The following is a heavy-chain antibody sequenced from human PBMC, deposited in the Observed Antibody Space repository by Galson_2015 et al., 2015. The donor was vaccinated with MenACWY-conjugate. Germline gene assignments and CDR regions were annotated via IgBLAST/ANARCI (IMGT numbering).Heavy chain of an antibody. CDR3: AKDYGAGGIQLDY. CDR1: GFTFSSYA. V-gene: IGHV3-23*01. CDR2: ISGSGGST. D-gene: IGHD1-26*01. Sequence: SLRPSCAASGFTFSSYAMSWVRQAPGKGLEWVSAISGSGGSTYYADSVKGRFTISRDNSKTTLYLQMNSLRAEDTAVYYCAKDYGAGGIQLDYWGQGTLVTVSS. J-gene: IGHJ4*02.